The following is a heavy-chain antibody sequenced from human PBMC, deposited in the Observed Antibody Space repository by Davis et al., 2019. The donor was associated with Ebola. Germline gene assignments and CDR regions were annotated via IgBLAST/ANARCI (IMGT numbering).Heavy chain of an antibody. CDR1: GFTFNSNV. CDR3: AKGGDYCTSSSCPPYYYYYMDV. D-gene: IGHD2-2*01. Sequence: PGGSLRLSCAASGFTFNSNVMSWVRQAPGKGLEWVALISFDGSHTYYADSVKGRFTISRDNSKNTLFLQMNSLRAEDTAVYYCAKGGDYCTSSSCPPYYYYYMDVWGKGTTVTVSS. CDR2: ISFDGSHT. V-gene: IGHV3-30*18. J-gene: IGHJ6*03.